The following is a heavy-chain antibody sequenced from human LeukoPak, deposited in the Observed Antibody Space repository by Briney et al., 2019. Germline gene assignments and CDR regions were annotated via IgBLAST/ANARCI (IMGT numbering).Heavy chain of an antibody. J-gene: IGHJ6*02. CDR2: ISAYNGNT. CDR3: ARVSPLTISKTFSYYYYGMDV. D-gene: IGHD3-3*01. V-gene: IGHV1-18*01. Sequence: ASVKVSCKASGYTFTSYGISWVRQAPGQGLEWMGWISAYNGNTNYAQKLQGRVTMTTDTSTSTAYMELRSLRSDDTAVYYCARVSPLTISKTFSYYYYGMDVWGQGTTVTVSS. CDR1: GYTFTSYG.